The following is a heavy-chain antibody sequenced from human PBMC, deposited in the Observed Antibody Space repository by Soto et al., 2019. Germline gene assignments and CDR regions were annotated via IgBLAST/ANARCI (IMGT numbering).Heavy chain of an antibody. CDR2: ISGSGGST. Sequence: EVQLLESGGGLVQPGGSLRLSCAASGFTFSSYAMSWVRQAPGKGLEWVSAISGSGGSTYYADSVKGRFTISRDNSKNTLYPQMNSLRAEDTAVYYCAKAIQYHPSFDYWGQGTLVTVSS. CDR3: AKAIQYHPSFDY. J-gene: IGHJ4*02. V-gene: IGHV3-23*01. D-gene: IGHD4-4*01. CDR1: GFTFSSYA.